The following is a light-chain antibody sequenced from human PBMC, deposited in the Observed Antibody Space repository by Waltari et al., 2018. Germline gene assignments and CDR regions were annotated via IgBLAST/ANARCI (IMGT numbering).Light chain of an antibody. CDR2: RNN. V-gene: IGLV1-47*01. CDR3: ATWDDSLSGWV. Sequence: QSVLTQLPSASGTPGQGVTIPCSGSSSNIGENYVYWYQQFPGTPPKLLIHRNNQRPSGVPDRFSGSKSGTSAFLVISGLRSEDEADYHCATWDDSLSGWVFGGGTKVTVL. CDR1: SSNIGENY. J-gene: IGLJ3*02.